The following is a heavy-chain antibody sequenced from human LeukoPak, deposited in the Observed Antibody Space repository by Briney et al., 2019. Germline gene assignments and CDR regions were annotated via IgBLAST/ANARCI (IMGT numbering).Heavy chain of an antibody. J-gene: IGHJ1*01. Sequence: SQTLSLTCAVSGGSISSGGYSWSWIRQPPGKGLEWIGYIYHSGSTYYNPSLKSRVTISVDRSKNQFSLKLSSVTAADTAVYYCARGPRWGYCSGGSCYGYFQHWGQGTLVTVSS. CDR1: GGSISSGGYS. V-gene: IGHV4-30-2*01. CDR2: IYHSGST. D-gene: IGHD2-15*01. CDR3: ARGPRWGYCSGGSCYGYFQH.